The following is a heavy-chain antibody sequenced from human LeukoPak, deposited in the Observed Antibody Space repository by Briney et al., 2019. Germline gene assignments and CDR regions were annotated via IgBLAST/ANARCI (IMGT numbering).Heavy chain of an antibody. CDR3: ARDSTHCSSTSCYSLFDY. J-gene: IGHJ4*02. V-gene: IGHV4-4*02. CDR1: GGSISSSNW. CDR2: IYHSGST. D-gene: IGHD2-2*01. Sequence: SGTLSLTCAVSGGSISSSNWWSWVRQPPGKGLEWIGEIYHSGSTNYNPSLKSRVTISVDKSKNQFSLKLSSVTAADTAVYYCARDSTHCSSTSCYSLFDYWGQGTLVTVSS.